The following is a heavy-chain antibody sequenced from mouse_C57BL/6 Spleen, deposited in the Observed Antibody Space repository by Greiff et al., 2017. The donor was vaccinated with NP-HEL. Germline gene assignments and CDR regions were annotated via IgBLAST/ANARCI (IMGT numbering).Heavy chain of an antibody. CDR2: IRNKANGYTT. CDR1: GFTFTDYY. Sequence: DVHLVESGGGLVQPGGSLSLSCAASGFTFTDYYMSWVRQPPGKALEWLGFIRNKANGYTTEYSASVKGRFTISRDNSQSILYLQMNALRAEDSATYYCARSPCTTVVARGWYFDVWGTGTTVTVSS. CDR3: ARSPCTTVVARGWYFDV. D-gene: IGHD1-1*01. J-gene: IGHJ1*03. V-gene: IGHV7-3*01.